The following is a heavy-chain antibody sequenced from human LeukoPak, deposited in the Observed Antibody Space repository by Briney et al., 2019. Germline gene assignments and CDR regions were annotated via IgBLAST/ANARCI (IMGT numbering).Heavy chain of an antibody. CDR3: ARAGRFKSPGPVLY. Sequence: PGRSLRLSCAASGFTFSSYAMHWVRQAPGKGLEWVAVISYDGSNKYYADSVKGRFTISRDNSKNTLYLQMNSLRAEDTAVYYCARAGRFKSPGPVLYWGQGTLVTVSS. CDR1: GFTFSSYA. D-gene: IGHD3-3*01. CDR2: ISYDGSNK. V-gene: IGHV3-30-3*01. J-gene: IGHJ4*02.